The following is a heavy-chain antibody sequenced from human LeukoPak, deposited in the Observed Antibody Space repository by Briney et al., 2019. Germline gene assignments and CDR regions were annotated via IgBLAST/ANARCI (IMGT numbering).Heavy chain of an antibody. D-gene: IGHD2-8*01. CDR2: INHSGST. V-gene: IGHV4-34*01. CDR1: GGSFSGYY. CDR3: ARGRMVYAKGYYYYGMDV. J-gene: IGHJ6*02. Sequence: SETLSLTCAVYGGSFSGYYWSWIRQPPGKGLEWIGEINHSGSTNYNPSLKSRVTISVDTSKNQFSLKLSSVTAADTAVYYCARGRMVYAKGYYYYGMDVWGQGTTVTVSS.